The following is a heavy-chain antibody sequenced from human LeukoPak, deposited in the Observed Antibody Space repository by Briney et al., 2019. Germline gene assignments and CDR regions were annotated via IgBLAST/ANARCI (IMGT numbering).Heavy chain of an antibody. V-gene: IGHV1-69*13. Sequence: SVKVSCKASGGTFSSYAISWVRQAPGQGLEWMGGIIPIFGTANYAQKFQGRVAITADESTSTAYMELSSLRSEDTSVYYCARALSYSSSWTDAFDIWGQGTMVTVSS. CDR2: IIPIFGTA. CDR3: ARALSYSSSWTDAFDI. CDR1: GGTFSSYA. J-gene: IGHJ3*02. D-gene: IGHD6-13*01.